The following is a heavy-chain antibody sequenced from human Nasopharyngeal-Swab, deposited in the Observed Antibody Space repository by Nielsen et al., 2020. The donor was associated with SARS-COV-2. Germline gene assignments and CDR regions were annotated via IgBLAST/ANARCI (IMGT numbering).Heavy chain of an antibody. CDR2: INTDGSST. J-gene: IGHJ6*04. D-gene: IGHD2-2*02. CDR1: GFTFSNYW. V-gene: IGHV3-74*03. Sequence: GESLKISCAASGFTFSNYWMHWVRQAPGKGLVWVSRINTDGSSTMYADSVKGRFTISRDNAKKSLYLQMNSLRTEDTALYYCAKDIQNIVVVPAAIAGTPDVWGKGTTVTVSS. CDR3: AKDIQNIVVVPAAIAGTPDV.